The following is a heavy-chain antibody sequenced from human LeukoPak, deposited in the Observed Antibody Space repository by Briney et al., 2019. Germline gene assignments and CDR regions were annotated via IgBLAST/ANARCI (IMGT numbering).Heavy chain of an antibody. J-gene: IGHJ6*02. CDR3: ARTYSGYDSYYYYGMDV. V-gene: IGHV4-28*01. D-gene: IGHD5-12*01. CDR1: GYSISSNNW. Sequence: SDTLSLTCAVFGYSISSNNWWGWIRQPPGKGLEWIGYIYYSGYTYYNPSLKSRVTMSVDTSKNQFSLKLSPVTAVDTAVYYCARTYSGYDSYYYYGMDVWGQGTTVTVSS. CDR2: IYYSGYT.